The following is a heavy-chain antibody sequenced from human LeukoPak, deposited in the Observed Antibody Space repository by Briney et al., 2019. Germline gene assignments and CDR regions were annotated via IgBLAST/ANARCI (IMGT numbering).Heavy chain of an antibody. CDR1: GYTFTGYY. V-gene: IGHV1-2*02. D-gene: IGHD4-23*01. CDR3: AREITTVVTHCLGY. CDR2: INPNSGGT. J-gene: IGHJ4*02. Sequence: ASVKVSCKASGYTFTGYYMHWVRQAPGQGLEWMGWINPNSGGTNYAQKFQGRVTMTRDTSISTAYMELSRLRAEDTAVYYCAREITTVVTHCLGYWGQGTLVTVSS.